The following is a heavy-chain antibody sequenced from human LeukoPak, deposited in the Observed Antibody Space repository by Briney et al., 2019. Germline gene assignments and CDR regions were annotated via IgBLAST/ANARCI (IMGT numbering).Heavy chain of an antibody. D-gene: IGHD2-2*01. Sequence: PSETLSLTCTVSGGSISSYYWSWIRQPPGKGLEWIGYIYYSGSTNYNPSLKSRVTISVDTSKNQFSLKLSSVTAADTAVYYCARQTVVVPATAAMGGSGWFDPWGQGTLVTVSS. CDR3: ARQTVVVPATAAMGGSGWFDP. CDR1: GGSISSYY. J-gene: IGHJ5*02. V-gene: IGHV4-59*01. CDR2: IYYSGST.